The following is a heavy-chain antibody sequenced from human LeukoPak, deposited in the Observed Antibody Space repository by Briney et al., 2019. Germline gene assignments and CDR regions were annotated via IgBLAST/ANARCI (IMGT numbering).Heavy chain of an antibody. D-gene: IGHD3-22*01. V-gene: IGHV3-30*02. J-gene: IGHJ6*03. CDR1: GFTFSSYG. CDR3: AKDSKIHYYDSSGYYYYYYYMDV. CDR2: IRYDGSNK. Sequence: GGSLRLSCAASGFTFSSYGMHWVRQAPGKGLEWVAFIRYDGSNKYYADSVKGRFTISRDNSKNTLYLQMNSLRAEDTAVYYCAKDSKIHYYDSSGYYYYYYYMDVWGKGTTVTVSS.